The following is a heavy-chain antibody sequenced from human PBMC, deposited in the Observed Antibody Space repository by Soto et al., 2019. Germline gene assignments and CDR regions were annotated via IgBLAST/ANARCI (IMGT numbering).Heavy chain of an antibody. Sequence: PSETLSLTCNVSGCSISTSRSYWAWIRQPPGKGLEWLANIFYSGSTYYNPSLASRVTVSVDTSKNEFSLKLSSVTAADTAVYYCARDSQGAVAGTSYYYYYYGMDVWGQGTTVTVSS. D-gene: IGHD6-19*01. CDR2: IFYSGST. J-gene: IGHJ6*02. CDR1: GCSISTSRSY. CDR3: ARDSQGAVAGTSYYYYYYGMDV. V-gene: IGHV4-39*07.